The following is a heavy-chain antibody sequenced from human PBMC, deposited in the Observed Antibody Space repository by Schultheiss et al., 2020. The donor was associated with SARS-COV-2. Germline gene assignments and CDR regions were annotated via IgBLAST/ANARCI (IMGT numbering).Heavy chain of an antibody. J-gene: IGHJ3*02. CDR2: ISGSGGST. CDR1: GFTFSSYA. CDR3: AKISSGWRNAFDI. V-gene: IGHV3-23*01. Sequence: GESLKISCAASGFTFSSYAMSWVRQAPGKGLEWVSAISGSGGSTYYADSVKGRFTISRDNSKNTLYLQMNSLRAEDTAVYYCAKISSGWRNAFDIWGQGTMVTVSS. D-gene: IGHD6-19*01.